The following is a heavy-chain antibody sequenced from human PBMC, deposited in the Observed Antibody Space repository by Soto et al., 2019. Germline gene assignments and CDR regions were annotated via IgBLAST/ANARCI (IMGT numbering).Heavy chain of an antibody. CDR1: GFPFSSYA. D-gene: IGHD6-19*01. CDR3: AISIAVAGTFDY. J-gene: IGHJ4*02. CDR2: ISGSGGST. Sequence: PGGSMRLSCAASGFPFSSYAMSWVRKAPGKGLEWVSAISGSGGSTYYADSVKGRFTISRDNSKNTLYLQMNSLRAEDTAVYYCAISIAVAGTFDYWGQGTLVTVLL. V-gene: IGHV3-23*01.